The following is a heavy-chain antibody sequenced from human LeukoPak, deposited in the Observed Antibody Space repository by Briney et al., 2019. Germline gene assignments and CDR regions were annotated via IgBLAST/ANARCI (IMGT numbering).Heavy chain of an antibody. J-gene: IGHJ4*02. CDR1: GGSISSGGYY. CDR3: ARTYYYGSGTNYYFDY. V-gene: IGHV4-31*03. CDR2: IYYSGST. Sequence: PSETLSLTCTVSGGSISSGGYYWSWIRQHPGKGLEWIGYIYYSGSTYYNPSLKSRVTISVDTSKNQFSLKLSSVTAADTAVYYCARTYYYGSGTNYYFDYWGQGTLVPVSS. D-gene: IGHD3-10*01.